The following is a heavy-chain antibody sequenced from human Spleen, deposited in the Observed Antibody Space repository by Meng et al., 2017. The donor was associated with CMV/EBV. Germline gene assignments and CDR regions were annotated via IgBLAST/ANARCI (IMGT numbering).Heavy chain of an antibody. Sequence: SETLSLTCTVSGGSVSSGSYYWSWIRQPPGKGLEWIGYIYYSGSTNYNPSLKSRVTISVDTSKNQFSLKLSSVTAADTAVYYCARTTTVTTDPWGQGTLVTVSS. V-gene: IGHV4-61*01. CDR3: ARTTTVTTDP. CDR1: GGSVSSGSYY. J-gene: IGHJ5*02. CDR2: IYYSGST. D-gene: IGHD4-17*01.